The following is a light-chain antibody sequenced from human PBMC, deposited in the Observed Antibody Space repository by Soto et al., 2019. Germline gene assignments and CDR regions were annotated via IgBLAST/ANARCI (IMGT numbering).Light chain of an antibody. J-gene: IGKJ1*01. Sequence: DIQMTQSPSSLSASVGDRVTITCRASQSISSYLNWYQQKPGKAPKLLIYKASTLKSGVPSRFSGSGSGTEFTLTISSLQPEDFATYHCQQSYSAPWTFGQGTKVDIK. CDR3: QQSYSAPWT. CDR1: QSISSY. CDR2: KAS. V-gene: IGKV1-39*01.